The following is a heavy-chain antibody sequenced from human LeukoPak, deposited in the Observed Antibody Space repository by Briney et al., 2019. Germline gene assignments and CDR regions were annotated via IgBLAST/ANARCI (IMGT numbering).Heavy chain of an antibody. Sequence: SETLSLTCAVSGGSIDKIDWWSWVRQPPGKGLEWVGEIFHTGPANYNPSLKSRLTISVDTSKNQFSLRLNSVTAADTAVYYCAKVFCGGDCHVDFWGRGTLVTVSS. D-gene: IGHD2-21*02. CDR3: AKVFCGGDCHVDF. CDR1: GGSIDKIDW. CDR2: IFHTGPA. J-gene: IGHJ4*02. V-gene: IGHV4-4*02.